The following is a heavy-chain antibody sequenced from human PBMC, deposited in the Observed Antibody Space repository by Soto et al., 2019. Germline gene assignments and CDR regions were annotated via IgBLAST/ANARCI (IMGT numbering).Heavy chain of an antibody. CDR1: GGSISSGGYY. CDR3: ARDVIFGVVTARWFDP. CDR2: IYYSGST. D-gene: IGHD3-3*01. V-gene: IGHV4-31*03. J-gene: IGHJ5*02. Sequence: SETLSLTCTVSGGSISSGGYYWSWIRQHPGKGLEWIGYIYYSGSTYYNPSLKSRVTISVDTSKNQFSLKLSSVTAADTAVYYCARDVIFGVVTARWFDPWGQGTLITVSS.